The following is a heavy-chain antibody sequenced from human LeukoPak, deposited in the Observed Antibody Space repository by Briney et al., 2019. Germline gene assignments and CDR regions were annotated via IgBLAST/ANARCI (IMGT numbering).Heavy chain of an antibody. CDR1: GFTFSSYA. J-gene: IGHJ4*02. CDR3: AEDSVGRNFDWPWDY. V-gene: IGHV3-23*01. CDR2: ISGSGGST. Sequence: GGSLRLSCAASGFTFSSYAMSWVRQAPGKGLEWVSAISGSGGSTYYADSVKGRFTISRDNSKNTLYLQMNSLRAEDTAVYYCAEDSVGRNFDWPWDYWGQGTLVTVSS. D-gene: IGHD3-9*01.